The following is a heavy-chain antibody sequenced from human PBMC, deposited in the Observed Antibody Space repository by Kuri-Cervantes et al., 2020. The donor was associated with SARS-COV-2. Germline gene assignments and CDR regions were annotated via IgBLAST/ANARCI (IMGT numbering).Heavy chain of an antibody. D-gene: IGHD1-26*01. CDR1: GGSISSSSYY. J-gene: IGHJ4*02. V-gene: IGHV4-39*07. Sequence: SETLSLTCTVSGGSISSSSYYWGWIRQPPGKGLEWIGSIYYSGSTYYNPSLKSRVTISVDTSKNQFSLKLSSVTAADTAVYYCANRRFHEGATGIDYWGQGTLVTVSS. CDR3: ANRRFHEGATGIDY. CDR2: IYYSGST.